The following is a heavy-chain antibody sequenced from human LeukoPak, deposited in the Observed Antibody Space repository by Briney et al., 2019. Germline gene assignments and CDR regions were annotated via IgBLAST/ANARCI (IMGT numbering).Heavy chain of an antibody. CDR2: MSPKTGDR. D-gene: IGHD2-21*02. CDR3: ARTPPKGDIDT. V-gene: IGHV1-8*01. Sequence: ASVKVSCKASDYSFSNFHFNWVRQARGQGLEWIGWMSPKTGDRGFALKFQGRVTMTSDSSEATIYMELRSLTSEDTAVYYCARTPPKGDIDTWGQGTMVTVSS. J-gene: IGHJ5*02. CDR1: DYSFSNFH.